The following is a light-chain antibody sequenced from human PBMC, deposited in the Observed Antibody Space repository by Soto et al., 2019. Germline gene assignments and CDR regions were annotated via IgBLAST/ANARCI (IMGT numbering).Light chain of an antibody. CDR2: EVS. CDR1: SSDVGGYNY. CDR3: SSYTSTNFGV. Sequence: QSVLTQPASVSGSPGQSITISCTGTSSDVGGYNYDSWCQQHPGKAPKLMIYEVSSRPSGISNRFSDSKSGNTASLTISGLQAEDEADYYCSSYTSTNFGVFGEGTKVTVL. V-gene: IGLV2-14*01. J-gene: IGLJ3*02.